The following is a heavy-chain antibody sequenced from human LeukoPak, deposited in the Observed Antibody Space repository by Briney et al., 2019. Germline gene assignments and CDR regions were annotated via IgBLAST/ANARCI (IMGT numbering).Heavy chain of an antibody. V-gene: IGHV3-9*01. J-gene: IGHJ3*02. CDR2: ISWNSGSI. CDR3: AREASEAFDI. Sequence: GGSLRLSCAASGFTFDDYAMHWVRQAPGRGLEWVSGISWNSGSIGYADSVKGRFTISRDNAKNSLYLQMNSLRAEDTAVFYCAREASEAFDIWGQGTMVTVSS. CDR1: GFTFDDYA. D-gene: IGHD6-6*01.